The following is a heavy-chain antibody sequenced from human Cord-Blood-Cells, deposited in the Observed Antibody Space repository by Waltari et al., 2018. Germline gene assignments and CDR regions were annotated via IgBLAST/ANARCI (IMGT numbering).Heavy chain of an antibody. CDR2: IYSGGST. CDR1: VSTASSNH. Sequence: EVQLVESGGGLIQPGGSLRLPCAASVSTASSNHLSWVRQAPGKGLEWVSVIYSGGSTYYADSVKGRFTISRDNSKNTLYLQMNSLRAEDTAVYYCAREVDAFDIWGQGTMVTVSS. CDR3: AREVDAFDI. J-gene: IGHJ3*02. V-gene: IGHV3-53*01.